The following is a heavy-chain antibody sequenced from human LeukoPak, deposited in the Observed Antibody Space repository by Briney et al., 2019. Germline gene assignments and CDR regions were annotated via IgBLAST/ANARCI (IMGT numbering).Heavy chain of an antibody. V-gene: IGHV4-4*02. J-gene: IGHJ4*02. Sequence: SETLSLTCAVSGGSISSSNWWSWVRQPPGKGLEWIGEIYHSGSTNYNPSLKSRVTISVDKSKNQFSLKLSSVTAADTAVYYCASAYDYVWGSQFDYWGQGTLVTVSS. CDR2: IYHSGST. CDR3: ASAYDYVWGSQFDY. CDR1: GGSISSSNW. D-gene: IGHD3-16*01.